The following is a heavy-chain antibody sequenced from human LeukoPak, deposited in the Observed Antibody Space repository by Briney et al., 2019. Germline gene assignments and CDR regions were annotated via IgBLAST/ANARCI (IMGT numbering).Heavy chain of an antibody. Sequence: GGSLRLSCAASGFTFSSYSMNWVRQAPGKGLEWVSAISGSGGSTYYADSVKGRFTISRDNSKNTLYLQMNSLRAEDTAVYYCAKDYVGYCGGDCYPHFDYWGQGTLVTVSS. CDR3: AKDYVGYCGGDCYPHFDY. J-gene: IGHJ4*02. CDR2: ISGSGGST. D-gene: IGHD2-21*01. V-gene: IGHV3-23*01. CDR1: GFTFSSYS.